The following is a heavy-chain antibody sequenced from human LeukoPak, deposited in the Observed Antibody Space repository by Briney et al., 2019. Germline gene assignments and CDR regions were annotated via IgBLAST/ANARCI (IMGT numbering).Heavy chain of an antibody. D-gene: IGHD6-13*01. CDR2: IYYSGST. CDR1: GGSISSSSYY. CDR3: ATSSWLRDANFDY. J-gene: IGHJ4*02. V-gene: IGHV4-39*07. Sequence: SETLSLTCTVSGGSISSSSYYWGWIRQPPGKGLEWIGSIYYSGSTNYNPSLKSRVTISLHPSKNQFSLKLPSVTAADSAVYYCATSSWLRDANFDYWGQGTLVTVSS.